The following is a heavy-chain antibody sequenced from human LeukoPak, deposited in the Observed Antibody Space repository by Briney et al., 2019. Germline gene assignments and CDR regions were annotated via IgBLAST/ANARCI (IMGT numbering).Heavy chain of an antibody. CDR2: INHSGSI. CDR1: GGSSSSGSYY. Sequence: SETLSLTCTVSGGSSSSGSYYWSWIRQPPGKGLEWIGEINHSGSINYNPSLKSRVTISVDTSKNQFSLKLSSVTAADTAVYYCARYSYKNGTIPTACDYWGQGTLVTVSS. J-gene: IGHJ4*02. CDR3: ARYSYKNGTIPTACDY. D-gene: IGHD2/OR15-2a*01. V-gene: IGHV4-39*07.